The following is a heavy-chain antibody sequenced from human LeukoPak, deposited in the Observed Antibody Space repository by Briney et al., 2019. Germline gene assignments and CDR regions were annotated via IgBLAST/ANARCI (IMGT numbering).Heavy chain of an antibody. CDR1: GFTFSSYG. Sequence: GGSLRLSCAASGFTFSSYGMHWVRQAPGKGLEWVAFIRSDGSNKYYVDSVKGRFTISRDNSKNTLYLQMNSLRAEDTAVYHCANGASGSYSPFQYWGQGTLVTVSS. D-gene: IGHD3-10*01. J-gene: IGHJ4*02. CDR3: ANGASGSYSPFQY. CDR2: IRSDGSNK. V-gene: IGHV3-30*02.